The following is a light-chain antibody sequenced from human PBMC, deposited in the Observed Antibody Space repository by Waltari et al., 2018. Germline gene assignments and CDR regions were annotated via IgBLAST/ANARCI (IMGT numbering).Light chain of an antibody. J-gene: IGKJ4*01. Sequence: CRASQSVDKYLGGDQQRLGQAPRSLIYDTSNRGTDIPARFSGSGSETDCSLTISSLEPEDFAGYYCQQRRNGPLTFGGGTKVEIK. CDR2: DTS. CDR1: QSVDKY. CDR3: QQRRNGPLT. V-gene: IGKV3-11*01.